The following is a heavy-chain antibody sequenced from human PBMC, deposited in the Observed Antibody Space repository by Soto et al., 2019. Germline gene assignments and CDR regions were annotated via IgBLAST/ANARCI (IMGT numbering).Heavy chain of an antibody. CDR1: AYIFTDYY. D-gene: IGHD6-13*01. CDR3: AGDSAAGAGIGWDY. J-gene: IGHJ4*01. V-gene: IGHV1-2*02. Sequence: QVQLVQSGAEVKKPGASVKVSCKASAYIFTDYYIHWVRQAPGQGLEWMGWVIPHNDDTRYAQKCRGRVTVTMDTSVSTAYMDLTRLTSDGTAVDYCAGDSAAGAGIGWDYGGQGTLVTDSS. CDR2: VIPHNDDT.